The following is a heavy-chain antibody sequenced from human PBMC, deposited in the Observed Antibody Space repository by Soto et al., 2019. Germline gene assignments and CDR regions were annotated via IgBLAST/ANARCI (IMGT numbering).Heavy chain of an antibody. CDR1: GFSFIYYA. J-gene: IGHJ5*02. V-gene: IGHV3-23*01. CDR2: IGGRGGNA. CDR3: AKARHSGDFAGSYDS. Sequence: GGSRRLSCAASGFSFIYYAINGVGQVPGRGLEYVAGIGGRGGNAFYADSMKGRFSISRDNSKNTVYLHMHNLRVDDSAMYYCAKARHSGDFAGSYDSWGQGTLVTVSS. D-gene: IGHD2-21*02.